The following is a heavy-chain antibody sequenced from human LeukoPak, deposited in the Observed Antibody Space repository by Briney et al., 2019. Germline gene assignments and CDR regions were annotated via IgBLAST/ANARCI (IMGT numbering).Heavy chain of an antibody. J-gene: IGHJ6*03. V-gene: IGHV4-34*01. Sequence: PSETLSLTCAVYGGSFSGYYWSWIRQPPGKGLEWIGEINHSGSTNYNPSLKSRVTISVDTSKNQFSLKLSSVTAADTAVYYRARERGRSYGSVPYYYFYMDVWGKGTTVTVSS. CDR3: ARERGRSYGSVPYYYFYMDV. D-gene: IGHD5-18*01. CDR1: GGSFSGYY. CDR2: INHSGST.